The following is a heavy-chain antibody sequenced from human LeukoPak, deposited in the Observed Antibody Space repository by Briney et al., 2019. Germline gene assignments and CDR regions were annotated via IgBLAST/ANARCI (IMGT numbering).Heavy chain of an antibody. CDR3: ARALRFLESVYFDY. CDR1: GFTFSSYA. J-gene: IGHJ4*02. D-gene: IGHD3-3*01. V-gene: IGHV3-30-3*01. CDR2: ISYDGSNK. Sequence: GGSLRLSCAASGFTFSSYAMHWVRQAPGKGLEWVAVISYDGSNKYCADSVKGRFTISRDNSKNTLYLQMNSLRAEDTAVYYCARALRFLESVYFDYWGQGTLVTVSS.